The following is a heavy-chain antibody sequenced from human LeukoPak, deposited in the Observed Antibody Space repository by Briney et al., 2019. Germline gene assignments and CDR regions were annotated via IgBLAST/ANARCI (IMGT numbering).Heavy chain of an antibody. Sequence: GGSLRLSCAASGFTFSSYAMHWVRQAPGKGLEWVAVISYDGSNKYYADSVKGRFTISRDNSKNTLYLQMNSLRAEDTAVYYCARGLTMVRGVITYWGQGTLVTVSS. V-gene: IGHV3-30*04. J-gene: IGHJ4*02. CDR1: GFTFSSYA. CDR2: ISYDGSNK. CDR3: ARGLTMVRGVITY. D-gene: IGHD3-10*01.